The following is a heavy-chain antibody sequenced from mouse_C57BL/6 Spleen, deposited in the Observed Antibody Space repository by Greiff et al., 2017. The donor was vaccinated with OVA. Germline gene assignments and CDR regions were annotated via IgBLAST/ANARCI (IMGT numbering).Heavy chain of an antibody. D-gene: IGHD3-3*01. V-gene: IGHV1-81*01. CDR2: IYPRSGNT. CDR1: GYTFTSFG. CDR3: AREGLGGYAMDY. J-gene: IGHJ4*01. Sequence: VKLMESGAELARPGASVKLSCKASGYTFTSFGITWVKQRTGQGLEWIGEIYPRSGNTYYNEKFKGKATLTADKSSSTAYMELRSLTSEDSAVYFCAREGLGGYAMDYWGQGTSVTVSS.